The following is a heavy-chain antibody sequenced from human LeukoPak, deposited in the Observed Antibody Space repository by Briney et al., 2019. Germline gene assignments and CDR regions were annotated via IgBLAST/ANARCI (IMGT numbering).Heavy chain of an antibody. CDR1: GDSLSSNSAA. CDR3: TREVESAFDY. CDR2: TYYRSKWYN. V-gene: IGHV6-1*01. J-gene: IGHJ4*02. Sequence: SQTLSLTCALSGDSLSSNSAAWNWVRQSPSRGLEWLARTYYRSKWYNDYAASVKSRVTINPDTSKNHFSLHLNSVTPEDTAVYYCTREVESAFDYWGQGTLVTVSS. D-gene: IGHD1-1*01.